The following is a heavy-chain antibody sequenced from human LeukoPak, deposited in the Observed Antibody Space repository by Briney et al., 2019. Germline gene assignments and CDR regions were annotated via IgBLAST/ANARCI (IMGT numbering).Heavy chain of an antibody. J-gene: IGHJ4*02. CDR1: GGSISSYF. V-gene: IGHV4-59*08. Sequence: SETLSLTCTVSGGSISSYFWSWIRQPPGKGLEWIGYIYDTGSTNYNPSLKSRVTISVDTSKTQFSLELRSVTAADTAVYYCAMLGYSYGSPYFDYWGQGTLVTVSS. CDR3: AMLGYSYGSPYFDY. D-gene: IGHD5-18*01. CDR2: IYDTGST.